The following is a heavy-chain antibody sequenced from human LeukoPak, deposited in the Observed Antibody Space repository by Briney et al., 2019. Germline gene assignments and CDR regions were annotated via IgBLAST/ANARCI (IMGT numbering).Heavy chain of an antibody. CDR3: ATNRAGTYDRPFDI. Sequence: SETLSLTCAVYGGSFSGYYWSWIRQPPGKGLEWIGEINHSGSTNYNPPLKSRVTISVDTSKNQFSLKLSSVTAADTAVYFCATNRAGTYDRPFDIWGQGTMVTVSS. D-gene: IGHD1-26*01. CDR1: GGSFSGYY. CDR2: INHSGST. J-gene: IGHJ3*02. V-gene: IGHV4-34*01.